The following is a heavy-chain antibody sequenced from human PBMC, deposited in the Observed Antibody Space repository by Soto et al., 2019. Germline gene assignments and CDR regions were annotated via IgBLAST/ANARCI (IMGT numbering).Heavy chain of an antibody. V-gene: IGHV5-10-1*01. J-gene: IGHJ6*02. CDR3: ARHGGGWYGYYYYGMDV. Sequence: PGESLKISCKGSGYSFTSYWISWVRQMPGKGLEWMGRIDPSDSYTNYSPSFQGHVTISADKSISTAYLQWSSLKASDTAMYYCARHGGGWYGYYYYGMDVWGQGTTVTVSS. D-gene: IGHD6-19*01. CDR1: GYSFTSYW. CDR2: IDPSDSYT.